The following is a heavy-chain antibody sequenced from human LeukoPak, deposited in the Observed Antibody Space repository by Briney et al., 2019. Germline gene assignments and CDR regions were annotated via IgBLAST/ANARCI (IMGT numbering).Heavy chain of an antibody. J-gene: IGHJ4*02. CDR1: GFTFSSYW. Sequence: PGGSLRLSCAASGFTFSSYWMSWVRQAPGKGLEWVANIKQDGSEKYYVDSVKGRFTISRDNAKNSLYLQMNSLRAEDTAVYYCARVRLKVGAGNFDYWGQGTLVTVSS. V-gene: IGHV3-7*01. D-gene: IGHD1-26*01. CDR3: ARVRLKVGAGNFDY. CDR2: IKQDGSEK.